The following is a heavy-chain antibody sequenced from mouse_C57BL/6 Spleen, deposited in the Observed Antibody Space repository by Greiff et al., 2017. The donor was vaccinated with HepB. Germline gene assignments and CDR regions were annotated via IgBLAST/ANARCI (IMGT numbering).Heavy chain of an antibody. Sequence: QVQLQQPGAELVMPGASVKLSCKASGYTFTSYWMHWVKQRPGQGLEWIGEIDPSDSYTNYNQKFKGKSTLTVDKSSSTAYMQLSSLTSEDSAVYYCARALYGNYVRYAMDYWGQGTSVTVSS. D-gene: IGHD2-1*01. CDR3: ARALYGNYVRYAMDY. J-gene: IGHJ4*01. CDR2: IDPSDSYT. CDR1: GYTFTSYW. V-gene: IGHV1-69*01.